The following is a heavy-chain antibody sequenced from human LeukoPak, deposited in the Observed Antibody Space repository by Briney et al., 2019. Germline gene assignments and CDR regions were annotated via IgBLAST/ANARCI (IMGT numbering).Heavy chain of an antibody. J-gene: IGHJ4*02. V-gene: IGHV3-23*01. D-gene: IGHD5-12*01. CDR1: GFTSTNYA. CDR2: LIGSSGST. Sequence: PGGSLRLSCAASGFTSTNYAMNWVRQAPGKGLEWFSVLIGSSGSTDYADSVKGRFTISRDTSKNTLFLQMNSLRAEDTAIYYCAKGAYDYIEIGYFDSWGQGTLVTVSS. CDR3: AKGAYDYIEIGYFDS.